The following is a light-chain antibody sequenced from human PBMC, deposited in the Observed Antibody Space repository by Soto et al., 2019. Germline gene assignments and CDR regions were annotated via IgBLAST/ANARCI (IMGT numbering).Light chain of an antibody. J-gene: IGLJ1*01. Sequence: QSVLTQPASVSGSPGQSITISCTGTSSDVGGYNHVSWYQQHPGKAPKLIIFEVRNRPSGVSDRFSASKSGNTASLTISGPQTEDEAVYYCSSYASSSSYAFGTGTKVTVL. V-gene: IGLV2-14*01. CDR2: EVR. CDR3: SSYASSSSYA. CDR1: SSDVGGYNH.